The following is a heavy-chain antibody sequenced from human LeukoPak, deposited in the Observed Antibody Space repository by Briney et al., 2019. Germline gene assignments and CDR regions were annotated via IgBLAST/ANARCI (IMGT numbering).Heavy chain of an antibody. CDR1: GGSISSINYH. J-gene: IGHJ4*02. D-gene: IGHD6-13*01. Sequence: SETLSLTCTVSGGSISSINYHWGWIRQPPGKGLEWIGTIYYPGSTYYNPSLKSRVTISVDTSKNQFSLRLSSVTVADTAIHYCTSDRRISWIYYWGQGTLVTVSS. CDR3: TSDRRISWIYY. CDR2: IYYPGST. V-gene: IGHV4-39*01.